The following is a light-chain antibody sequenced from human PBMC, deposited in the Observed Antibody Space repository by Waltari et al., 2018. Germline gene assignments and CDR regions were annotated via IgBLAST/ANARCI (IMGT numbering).Light chain of an antibody. Sequence: DIQMTQSTSSMSASVGDRVTITCRASQSISSTLNWYHQKPGRALRFLIYETSTWQNGVPSRFSGSGSGTDFTLPISILQPDDFATYFCQQSYSLSLTFGGRTKV. J-gene: IGKJ4*01. CDR2: ETS. CDR3: QQSYSLSLT. V-gene: IGKV1-39*01. CDR1: QSISST.